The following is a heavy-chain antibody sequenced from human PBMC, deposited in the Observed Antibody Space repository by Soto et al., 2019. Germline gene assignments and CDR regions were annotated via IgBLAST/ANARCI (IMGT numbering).Heavy chain of an antibody. CDR2: IIPIFGTA. Sequence: SVKVSCKASGGNFSSYAISWVRQAPGQGLEWMGGIIPIFGTANYAQKFQGRVTITADESTSTAYMELSSLRSEDTSVYYCARAEYFDRTSPFKHWGQGTLVTVSS. J-gene: IGHJ1*01. V-gene: IGHV1-69*13. D-gene: IGHD3-9*01. CDR1: GGNFSSYA. CDR3: ARAEYFDRTSPFKH.